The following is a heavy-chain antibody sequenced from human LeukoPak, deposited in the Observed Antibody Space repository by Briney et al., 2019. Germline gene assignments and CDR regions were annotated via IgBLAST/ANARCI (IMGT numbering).Heavy chain of an antibody. Sequence: ASETLSLTCTVSGGSISSSSYYWGWIRQPPGKGLEWIGSIYYSGSTYYNPSLKSRVTISVDTSKNQFSLKLSSVTAADTAVYYCAREPNGYSNGPYFDYWGQGTLVTVSS. J-gene: IGHJ4*02. D-gene: IGHD4-11*01. CDR3: AREPNGYSNGPYFDY. CDR1: GGSISSSSYY. CDR2: IYYSGST. V-gene: IGHV4-39*07.